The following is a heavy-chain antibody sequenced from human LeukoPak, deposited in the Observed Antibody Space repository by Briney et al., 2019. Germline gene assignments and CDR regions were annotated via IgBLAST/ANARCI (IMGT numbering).Heavy chain of an antibody. D-gene: IGHD2/OR15-2a*01. CDR2: TRSKPFGGTT. CDR3: ARGRVGYFFAFDM. V-gene: IGHV3-49*04. Sequence: GGSLRLSCFTSGFTFADHGMTWVRQAPGRGLEWVGFTRSKPFGGTTEYAASVKGRFTISRDDSRSIVYMQMNSLKTEDTAMYYCARGRVGYFFAFDMWGQGTMVTVS. J-gene: IGHJ3*02. CDR1: GFTFADHG.